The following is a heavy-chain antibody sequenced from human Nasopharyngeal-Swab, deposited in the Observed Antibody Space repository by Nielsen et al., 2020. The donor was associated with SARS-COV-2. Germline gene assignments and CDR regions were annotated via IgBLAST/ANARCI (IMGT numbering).Heavy chain of an antibody. D-gene: IGHD2-21*02. V-gene: IGHV3-15*01. CDR2: IKSKTDGGTT. CDR3: ITDLAYCGGDCYSPYYYGMDV. J-gene: IGHJ6*02. Sequence: VRQPPGKGLEWVGRIKSKTDGGTTDYAAPVKGRFTISRDDSKNTLYLQMNSLKTEDTAVYYCITDLAYCGGDCYSPYYYGMDVWGQGTTVTVSS.